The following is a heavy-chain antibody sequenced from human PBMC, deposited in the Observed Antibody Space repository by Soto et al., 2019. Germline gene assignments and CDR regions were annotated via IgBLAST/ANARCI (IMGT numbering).Heavy chain of an antibody. Sequence: EVQLLESGGGLVQPGGSLRLSCAASGFTFSSYAMSWVRQAPGKGLEWVSAISGSGGSTYYADSVKGRFTISRDNAKNTLYLQMKIVRAEDTDVDDCAKVPYSGSNCSDYYYYYCMDVWGQGTTVTVSS. CDR2: ISGSGGST. CDR3: AKVPYSGSNCSDYYYYYCMDV. J-gene: IGHJ6*02. V-gene: IGHV3-23*01. D-gene: IGHD1-26*01. CDR1: GFTFSSYA.